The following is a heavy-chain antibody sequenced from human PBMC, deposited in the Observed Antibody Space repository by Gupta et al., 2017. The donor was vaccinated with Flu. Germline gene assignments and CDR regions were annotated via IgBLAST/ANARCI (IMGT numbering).Heavy chain of an antibody. Sequence: QVQLVESGGGVVQPGRSLRLSCAASGFTFSSYGMHWVRQAPGKGLEWVAVTWYDGSNKYYADSVKGRFTISRDNSKNTLYLQMNSLRAEDTAVYYCARDEYSSSWYFGYWGQGTLVTVSS. CDR3: ARDEYSSSWYFGY. CDR2: TWYDGSNK. CDR1: GFTFSSYG. D-gene: IGHD6-13*01. V-gene: IGHV3-33*01. J-gene: IGHJ4*02.